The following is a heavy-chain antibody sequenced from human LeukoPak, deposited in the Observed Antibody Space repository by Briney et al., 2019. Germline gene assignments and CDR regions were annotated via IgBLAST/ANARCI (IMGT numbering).Heavy chain of an antibody. CDR3: ARGSSFPPAQIHGKGV. CDR2: INSDGSST. J-gene: IGHJ6*04. D-gene: IGHD2-15*01. Sequence: GGSLRLSCAASGFTFSSYWMHWVRQAPGKGLVWVSRINSDGSSTSYADSVKGRFTISRDNAKNTLYLQMNSLRAEDTALYYCARGSSFPPAQIHGKGVWGKGTTVTVSS. V-gene: IGHV3-74*01. CDR1: GFTFSSYW.